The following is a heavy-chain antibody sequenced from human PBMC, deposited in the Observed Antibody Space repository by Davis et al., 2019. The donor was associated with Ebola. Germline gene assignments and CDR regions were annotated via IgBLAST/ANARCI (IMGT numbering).Heavy chain of an antibody. CDR1: GFTFSSYG. V-gene: IGHV3-30*19. J-gene: IGHJ6*02. CDR2: IWYDGSNK. CDR3: ARDIRYSSGWYGYYYYGMDV. Sequence: GGSLRLSCAASGFTFSSYGMHWVRQAPGKGLEWVAVIWYDGSNKYYADSVKGRFTISRDNSKNTLYLQMNSLRAEDTAVYYCARDIRYSSGWYGYYYYGMDVWGQGTTVTVSS. D-gene: IGHD6-19*01.